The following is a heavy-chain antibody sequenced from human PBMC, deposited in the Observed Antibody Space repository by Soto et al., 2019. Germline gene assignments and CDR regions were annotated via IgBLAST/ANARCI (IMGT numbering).Heavy chain of an antibody. J-gene: IGHJ5*02. D-gene: IGHD3-16*01. CDR1: GFTFSDYS. Sequence: TGGSLRLSCAASGFTFSDYSMNWVRQAPGQGLEWVSFIGSSGTTIYYADSVKGRFTISRDNAKNSLYLQMNSLRDEDTAVYYCARDFHYDYVLGAKGLDPWGQGTLVTVSS. CDR2: IGSSGTTI. CDR3: ARDFHYDYVLGAKGLDP. V-gene: IGHV3-48*02.